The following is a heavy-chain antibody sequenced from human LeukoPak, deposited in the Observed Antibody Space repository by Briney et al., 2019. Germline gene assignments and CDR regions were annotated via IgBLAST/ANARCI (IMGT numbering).Heavy chain of an antibody. D-gene: IGHD3-22*01. CDR2: IWYDGSNK. V-gene: IGHV3-33*01. J-gene: IGHJ4*02. CDR3: ARHYKYDSSGLGGFDY. Sequence: GGSLRLSCEASGFTFSTYGMHWVRQAPGKGLEWVAFIWYDGSNKDCADSVKGRFTISRDNSKNTLYLQMNSLRAEDTAVYYCARHYKYDSSGLGGFDYWGQGTLVTVSS. CDR1: GFTFSTYG.